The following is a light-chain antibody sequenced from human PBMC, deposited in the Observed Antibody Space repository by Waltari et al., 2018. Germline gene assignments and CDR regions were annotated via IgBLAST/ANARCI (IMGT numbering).Light chain of an antibody. V-gene: IGKV3-20*01. CDR3: QQYESSVMYT. J-gene: IGKJ2*01. Sequence: VLTQSPGTLSLSPGERATLPCRDSQSRRMTWLVWYQQKSGQAPRLLIYGGSSRAAGIPDRFSGSGSGTDFTLTISRLEPEDSAVYYCQQYESSVMYTFGQGTKVEIK. CDR1: QSRRMTW. CDR2: GGS.